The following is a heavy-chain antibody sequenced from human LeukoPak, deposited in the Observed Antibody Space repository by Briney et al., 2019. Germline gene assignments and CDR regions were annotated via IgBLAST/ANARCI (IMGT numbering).Heavy chain of an antibody. CDR3: ARWGGGNGDY. CDR2: ISGSGSTI. D-gene: IGHD4-23*01. V-gene: IGHV3-48*03. CDR1: GFTFSNYE. J-gene: IGHJ4*02. Sequence: GGSLRLSCAASGFTFSNYEMNWVRQAPGEGLEWVSYISGSGSTIYYADSVKGLFTISRDNAKNSLFLQMNSLRAEDTAVYYCARWGGGNGDYWGQGTLVTVSS.